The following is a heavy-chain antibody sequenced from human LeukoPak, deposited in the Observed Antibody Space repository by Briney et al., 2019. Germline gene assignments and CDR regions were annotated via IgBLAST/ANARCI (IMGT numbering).Heavy chain of an antibody. CDR2: INPNSGGT. J-gene: IGHJ4*02. Sequence: ASVKVSCKASGYTFTGYYMHCVRQAPGQGLEWMGWINPNSGGTNYAQKFQGRVTMTRDTSISTAYMELSGLRSDDTAAYYCAREGHWGSSDYWGQGTLVTVSS. CDR3: AREGHWGSSDY. CDR1: GYTFTGYY. D-gene: IGHD7-27*01. V-gene: IGHV1-2*02.